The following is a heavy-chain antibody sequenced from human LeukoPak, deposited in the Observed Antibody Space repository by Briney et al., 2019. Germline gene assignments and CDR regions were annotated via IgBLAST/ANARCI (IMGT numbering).Heavy chain of an antibody. CDR1: GGSFSSYY. D-gene: IGHD1-1*01. Sequence: SETLSLTCTVSGGSFSSYYWSWIRQPAGKGLEWIGRIYTTGSTNYNPSLKSRVTLSVDTSKNQFSLKLSSVTAADTAVYYCAREGTSGTHLNWFDPWGQGTLVTVSS. V-gene: IGHV4-4*07. J-gene: IGHJ5*02. CDR2: IYTTGST. CDR3: AREGTSGTHLNWFDP.